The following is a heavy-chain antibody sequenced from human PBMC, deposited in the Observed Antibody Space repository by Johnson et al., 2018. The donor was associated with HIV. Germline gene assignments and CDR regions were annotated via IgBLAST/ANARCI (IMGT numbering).Heavy chain of an antibody. CDR1: GFTFDDYG. J-gene: IGHJ3*01. CDR3: ARQGKRLTWGGAFDL. V-gene: IGHV3-20*04. D-gene: IGHD3-16*01. CDR2: IHWNGGST. Sequence: VQLVESGGGVVRPGGSLRLSCAASGFTFDDYGMSWVRQAPGKGLEWVAGIHWNGGSTGYADSVKGRVTISRDNAKNALYLQNGSLRAEDTAVYYCARQGKRLTWGGAFDLWGQGSMVIVSS.